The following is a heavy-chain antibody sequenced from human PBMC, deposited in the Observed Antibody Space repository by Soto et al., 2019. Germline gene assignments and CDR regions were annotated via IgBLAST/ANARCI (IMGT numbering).Heavy chain of an antibody. CDR1: GGSISSYY. D-gene: IGHD2-2*03. Sequence: PSETLSLTCTVSGGSISSYYWSWIRQPPGKGLEWIGYIYYSGSTNYNPSLKSRVTISVDTSKNQFSLKLSSVTAADTAVYYCARVGYCSSTSCRIIYYYYYMDVWGKGTTVTVSS. CDR3: ARVGYCSSTSCRIIYYYYYMDV. J-gene: IGHJ6*03. V-gene: IGHV4-59*12. CDR2: IYYSGST.